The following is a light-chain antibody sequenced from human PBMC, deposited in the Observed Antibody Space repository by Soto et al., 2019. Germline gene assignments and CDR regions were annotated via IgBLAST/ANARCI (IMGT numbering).Light chain of an antibody. CDR1: SSDVGGYNY. V-gene: IGLV2-14*01. J-gene: IGLJ1*01. CDR3: NSYTSSSTLPYV. CDR2: DVS. Sequence: QSALTQPASVSGSPGQSITVSCPGTSSDVGGYNYVSWYQQHPGKAPKVMIYDVSKRPSGVSNRFSGSKSGNTASLTISGLQAEDEADYYCNSYTSSSTLPYVFGTGTKLTVL.